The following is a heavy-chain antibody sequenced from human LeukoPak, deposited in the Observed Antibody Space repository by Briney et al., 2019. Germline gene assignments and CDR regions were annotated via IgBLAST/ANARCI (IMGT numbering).Heavy chain of an antibody. CDR3: ACREFTSTWSYP. CDR1: GYSFTSYW. CDR2: IYPGDSRT. D-gene: IGHD2-2*01. Sequence: GESLKISCKGIGYSFTSYWIGWVRQMPGKGMEWMGVIYPGDSRTGYNPSFQGQVTISVDKSINTAYLQWVSLKASDTAMYYCACREFTSTWSYPWGQGTLVTVSS. V-gene: IGHV5-51*01. J-gene: IGHJ5*02.